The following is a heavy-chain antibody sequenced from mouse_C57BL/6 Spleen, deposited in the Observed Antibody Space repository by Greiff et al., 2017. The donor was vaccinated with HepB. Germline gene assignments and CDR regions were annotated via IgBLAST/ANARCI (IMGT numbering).Heavy chain of an antibody. CDR1: GYTFTDYY. Sequence: EVQLQQSGPELVKPGASVKISCKASGYTFTDYYMNWVKQSHGKSLEWIGDINPNNGGTSYNQKFKGKATLTVDKSSSTAYMELRSLTSEDSAVYYCARNLGDWYFDVWGTGTTVTVSS. CDR3: ARNLGDWYFDV. V-gene: IGHV1-26*01. CDR2: INPNNGGT. J-gene: IGHJ1*03. D-gene: IGHD4-1*01.